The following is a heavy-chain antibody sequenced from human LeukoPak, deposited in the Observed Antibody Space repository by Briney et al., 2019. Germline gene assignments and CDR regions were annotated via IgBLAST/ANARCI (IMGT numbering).Heavy chain of an antibody. D-gene: IGHD3-10*01. J-gene: IGHJ6*02. V-gene: IGHV3-43*01. CDR2: ISWDGGST. Sequence: QPGGSLRLSCAASGFTFDDYTMHWVRQAPGKGLEWVSLISWDGGSTYYADSVKGRFTISRDNSKNSLYLQMNSLRTEDTALYYCAKDIYGSGSYLHYYYYYGMDVWGQGTTVTVSS. CDR1: GFTFDDYT. CDR3: AKDIYGSGSYLHYYYYYGMDV.